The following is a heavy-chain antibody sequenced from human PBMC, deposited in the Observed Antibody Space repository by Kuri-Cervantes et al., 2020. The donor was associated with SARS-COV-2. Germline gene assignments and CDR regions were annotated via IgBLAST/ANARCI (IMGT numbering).Heavy chain of an antibody. Sequence: SETLSLTCTVSGGSISSYYWSWIRQPPGKGLEWIGYIYYSGSTNYNPSLKSRVTISVDTSKNQFSLKLSSVTAADTAVYYCARDAVVPAAMSYYYGMDVRGQGTTVSVSS. V-gene: IGHV4-59*01. CDR1: GGSISSYY. J-gene: IGHJ6*02. CDR2: IYYSGST. CDR3: ARDAVVPAAMSYYYGMDV. D-gene: IGHD2-2*01.